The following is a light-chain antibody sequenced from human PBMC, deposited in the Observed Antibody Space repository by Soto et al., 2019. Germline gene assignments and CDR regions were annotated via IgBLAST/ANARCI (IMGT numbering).Light chain of an antibody. CDR3: QVWDSSSDHYV. CDR1: YIETKG. Sequence: YELTQPPSVSVAPGQTASVSCGGDYIETKGVHWYQQKPGQAPVLVVYDDSARPSGIPERFSGSTSGNTATLTISRVEAGDEADYYCQVWDSSSDHYVFATGTKVTVL. J-gene: IGLJ1*01. CDR2: DDS. V-gene: IGLV3-21*02.